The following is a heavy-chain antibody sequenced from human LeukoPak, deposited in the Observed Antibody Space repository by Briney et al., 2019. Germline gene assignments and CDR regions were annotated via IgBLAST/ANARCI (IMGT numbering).Heavy chain of an antibody. D-gene: IGHD1-26*01. CDR3: ARDYGNDY. J-gene: IGHJ4*02. CDR1: GFTFSNYG. Sequence: GGSLRLSCAASGFTFSNYGMSWVRQAPGKGLEWVSTISGSGGSSYYADSVKGRFTISRDNAKNSLYLQMNSLRAEDTAVYYCARDYGNDYWGQGTLVTVSS. CDR2: ISGSGGSS. V-gene: IGHV3-23*01.